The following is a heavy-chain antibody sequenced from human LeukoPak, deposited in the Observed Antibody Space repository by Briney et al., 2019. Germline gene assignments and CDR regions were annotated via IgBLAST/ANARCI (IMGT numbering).Heavy chain of an antibody. CDR1: GGSFSGYY. Sequence: SETLSLTCAVYGGSFSGYYWTWIRQPPGKGLEWIGHIYYSGNTIYNPSLKSRVTISVDTSKNQFSLKLTSVTTADTAVYYCAGEDYFDSSGYASWRFDIWGQGTMVTVSS. CDR3: AGEDYFDSSGYASWRFDI. J-gene: IGHJ3*02. V-gene: IGHV4-59*01. CDR2: IYYSGNT. D-gene: IGHD3-22*01.